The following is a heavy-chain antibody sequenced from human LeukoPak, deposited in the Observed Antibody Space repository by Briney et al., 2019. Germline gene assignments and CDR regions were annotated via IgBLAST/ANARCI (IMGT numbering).Heavy chain of an antibody. CDR3: ARTKEQWLSRDLDY. V-gene: IGHV3-30*04. CDR1: GFTFSSYA. D-gene: IGHD6-19*01. Sequence: GRSLRLSCAASGFTFSSYAIHWVRQAPGKGLEWVALISYDGSNKYYADSVKGRFTIARDNSKNALSLQMNSLTPEDTAVYYCARTKEQWLSRDLDYWGQGTLVTVSS. CDR2: ISYDGSNK. J-gene: IGHJ4*02.